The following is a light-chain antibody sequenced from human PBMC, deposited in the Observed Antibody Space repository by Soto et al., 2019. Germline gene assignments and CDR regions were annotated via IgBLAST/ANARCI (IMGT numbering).Light chain of an antibody. CDR3: CSYAGSSTYL. CDR2: EGS. V-gene: IGLV2-23*01. CDR1: SSDVGSYNL. J-gene: IGLJ1*01. Sequence: QSALTQPASVSGSPGQSITISCTGTSSDVGSYNLVSWYQQHPGKAPKLMIYEGSKRPSGVSNRFSGSKSGNTASLTISGLQAEDEADYDCCSYAGSSTYLFGTGTKVTV.